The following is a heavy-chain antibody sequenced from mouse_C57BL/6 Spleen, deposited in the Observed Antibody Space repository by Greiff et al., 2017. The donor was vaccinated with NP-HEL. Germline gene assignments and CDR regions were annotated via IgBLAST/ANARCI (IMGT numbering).Heavy chain of an antibody. CDR1: GFTFSSYA. V-gene: IGHV5-4*01. Sequence: DVKLVESGGGLVKPGGSLKLSCAASGFTFSSYAMSWVRQTPEKRLEWVATISDGGSYTYYPDNVKGRFTISRDNAKNNLYLQMSHLKSEDTAMYYCARERLGRGYFDYWGQGTTLTVSS. J-gene: IGHJ2*01. CDR3: ARERLGRGYFDY. CDR2: ISDGGSYT. D-gene: IGHD4-1*01.